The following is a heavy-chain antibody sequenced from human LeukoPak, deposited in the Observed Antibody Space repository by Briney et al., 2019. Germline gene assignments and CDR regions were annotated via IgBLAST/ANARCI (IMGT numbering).Heavy chain of an antibody. CDR3: ARGPGVVIIRGPENNY. CDR1: GFTFSSYA. Sequence: GRSLRLSCAASGFTFSSYAMHWVRQAPGKGLEWVAVISYDGSNKYYADSVKGRFTISRDNSKNTLYLQMNSLRAEDTAVYYCARGPGVVIIRGPENNYWGQGTLVTVSS. J-gene: IGHJ4*02. CDR2: ISYDGSNK. V-gene: IGHV3-30*01. D-gene: IGHD3-3*01.